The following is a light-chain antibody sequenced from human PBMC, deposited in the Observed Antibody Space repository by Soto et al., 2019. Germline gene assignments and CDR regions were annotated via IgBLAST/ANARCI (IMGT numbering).Light chain of an antibody. CDR2: AAS. V-gene: IGKV1-39*01. CDR1: QSIRTY. J-gene: IGKJ1*01. CDR3: HQTYSNPRT. Sequence: DIQMTQSPSSLSASVGDRVTITCRASQSIRTYLNWYQQKPGKAPKFLIYAASTLQSGVPSRFSGSGSGTDFTLTISSLQPEDFATYYCHQTYSNPRTFGQGTKVDIK.